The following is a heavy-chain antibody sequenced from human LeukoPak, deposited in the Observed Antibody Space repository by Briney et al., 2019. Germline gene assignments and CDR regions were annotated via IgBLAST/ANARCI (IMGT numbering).Heavy chain of an antibody. CDR2: IIPIFGTA. J-gene: IGHJ5*02. CDR3: ARGIAAAPPWGNWFDP. Sequence: GASVKVSCKASGGTFSSYAISWVRQAPGQGLEWMGGIIPIFGTANYAQKFQGRVTITADKSTSTAYMELSSLRSEDTAVYYCARGIAAAPPWGNWFDPWGQGTLVTVSS. D-gene: IGHD6-13*01. V-gene: IGHV1-69*06. CDR1: GGTFSSYA.